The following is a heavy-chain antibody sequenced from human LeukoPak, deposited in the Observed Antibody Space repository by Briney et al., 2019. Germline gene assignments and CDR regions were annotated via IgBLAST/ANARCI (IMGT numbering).Heavy chain of an antibody. Sequence: ASVKVSCKASGYTFTSYDINWVRHATAPGLEWMGWMNPNSGNTGYAQKFQGRVTITRNTSISTAYMELSTVRSEDTAVYYCARERLVRDFDYWGQGTLVTVSS. J-gene: IGHJ4*02. D-gene: IGHD6-19*01. V-gene: IGHV1-8*03. CDR2: MNPNSGNT. CDR1: GYTFTSYD. CDR3: ARERLVRDFDY.